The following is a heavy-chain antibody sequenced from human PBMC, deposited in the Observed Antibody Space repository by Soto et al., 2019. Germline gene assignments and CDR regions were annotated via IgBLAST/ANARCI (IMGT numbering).Heavy chain of an antibody. Sequence: PGESLKISFKGSGYTFTTYWISWVRQMPVKGLEWMGIIYPGDSDTRYSPSFQGQVTISADKSISTAYLQWSSLKASDTAMYYCSRRDLRNYYHSTGYYSYCGRWTLVTVSS. CDR2: IYPGDSDT. CDR1: GYTFTTYW. D-gene: IGHD3-22*01. V-gene: IGHV5-51*01. CDR3: SRRDLRNYYHSTGYYSY. J-gene: IGHJ4*03.